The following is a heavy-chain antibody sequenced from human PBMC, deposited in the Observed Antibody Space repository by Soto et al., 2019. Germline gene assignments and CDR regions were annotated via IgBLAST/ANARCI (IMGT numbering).Heavy chain of an antibody. D-gene: IGHD1-26*01. Sequence: LRLSCAASGFSFRDYAMSWVRQAPGKGLEWVSTISGGGDRTYYAESVKGRFTISRDNFKNTLFLQMNSLRAEDTAVYYCAKVPFVGWEVRETDYWGHGTLVTVSS. CDR2: ISGGGDRT. J-gene: IGHJ4*03. CDR3: AKVPFVGWEVRETDY. V-gene: IGHV3-23*01. CDR1: GFSFRDYA.